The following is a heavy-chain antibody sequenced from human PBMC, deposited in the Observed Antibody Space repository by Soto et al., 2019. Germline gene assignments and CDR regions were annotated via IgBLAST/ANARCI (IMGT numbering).Heavy chain of an antibody. CDR2: ISGSGGST. CDR3: AKGYCSGGSCYGWYFDL. J-gene: IGHJ2*01. V-gene: IGHV3-23*01. Sequence: GGSLRLSCAASGFTFSSYAMSWVRQAPGKGLEWVSAISGSGGSTYYADSVKGRFTISRDNSKNTLYLQMNSLRAEDTAVYYCAKGYCSGGSCYGWYFDLWGRGTLVTVSS. D-gene: IGHD2-15*01. CDR1: GFTFSSYA.